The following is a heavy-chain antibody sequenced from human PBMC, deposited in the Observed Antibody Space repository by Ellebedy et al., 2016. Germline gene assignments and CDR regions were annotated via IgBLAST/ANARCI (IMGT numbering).Heavy chain of an antibody. CDR2: IDSDDDK. CDR1: GFSLHTSGMR. CDR3: ARMSGYSYGWGYYAMDV. D-gene: IGHD5-12*01. V-gene: IGHV2-70*04. Sequence: SGPTLVXPTPTLTLTCTFSGFSLHTSGMRVSWVRQPPGKALEWLARIDSDDDKFYSTSLKTRLTISKDSSKNQVVFTMTNMDPVDTATYYCARMSGYSYGWGYYAMDVWGQGTTVIVSS. J-gene: IGHJ6*02.